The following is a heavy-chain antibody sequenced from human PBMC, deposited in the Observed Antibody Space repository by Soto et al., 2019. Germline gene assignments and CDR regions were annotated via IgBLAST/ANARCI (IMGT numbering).Heavy chain of an antibody. CDR3: ARLGFYYDFLSGYYNVHHYYGIDV. V-gene: IGHV1-69*06. CDR2: IIPIYGTA. J-gene: IGHJ6*02. D-gene: IGHD3-3*01. Sequence: SVKVSCKDSGGTFSSYTISWVRQAPGQGLEWMGGIIPIYGTANYAQQFQDQDTISADKSINSVYLQWSRLKASDTATYYCARLGFYYDFLSGYYNVHHYYGIDVWGQGTTVTVSS. CDR1: GGTFSSYT.